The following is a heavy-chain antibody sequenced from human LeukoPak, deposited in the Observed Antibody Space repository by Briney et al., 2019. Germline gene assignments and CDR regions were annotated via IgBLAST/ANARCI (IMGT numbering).Heavy chain of an antibody. CDR1: GFTFSSFT. D-gene: IGHD3-10*01. V-gene: IGHV3-21*01. J-gene: IGHJ4*02. Sequence: PGGSLRLSCVASGFTFSSFTMNWVRQAPGKGLEGVSSISTSSTYRYYADSVKGRFTISRDNAKNSLYLQMSSLSAEDTAVYYCARQYGLGSFAFDYWGQGTLVTVPS. CDR3: ARQYGLGSFAFDY. CDR2: ISTSSTYR.